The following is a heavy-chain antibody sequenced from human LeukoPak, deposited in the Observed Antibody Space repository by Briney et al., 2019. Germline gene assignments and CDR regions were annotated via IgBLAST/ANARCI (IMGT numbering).Heavy chain of an antibody. V-gene: IGHV4-34*01. Sequence: SETLSLTCAVYGGSFSGYYWSWIRQPPGKGLEWIGEINHSGSTNYNPSLKSRVTISADTSKNQFSLKLSSVTAADTAVYYCARGLRTIFGVVIKQGGAFDIWGQGTMVTVSS. D-gene: IGHD3-3*01. CDR1: GGSFSGYY. CDR2: INHSGST. CDR3: ARGLRTIFGVVIKQGGAFDI. J-gene: IGHJ3*02.